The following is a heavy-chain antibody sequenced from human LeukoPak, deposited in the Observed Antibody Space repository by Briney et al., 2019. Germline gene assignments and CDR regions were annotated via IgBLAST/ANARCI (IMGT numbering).Heavy chain of an antibody. CDR1: GFTFSSYS. V-gene: IGHV3-7*03. Sequence: GGSLRLSCAASGFTFSSYSMTWVRQAPGKGLEWVANIKQDGSEKYYVDSVKGRFTISRDNSKNTLYLQMNSLRAEDTAVYYCAKSTVGATRGPFDYWGQGTLVTVSS. D-gene: IGHD1-26*01. CDR3: AKSTVGATRGPFDY. CDR2: IKQDGSEK. J-gene: IGHJ4*02.